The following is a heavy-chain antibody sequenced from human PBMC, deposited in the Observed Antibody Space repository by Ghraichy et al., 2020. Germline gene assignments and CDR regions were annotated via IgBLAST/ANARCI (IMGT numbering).Heavy chain of an antibody. CDR3: ARDGPDYGDEQKDAFDI. Sequence: SETLSLTCTVSGGSISSGGYYWSWIRQHPGKGLEWIGYIYYSGSTYYNPSLKSRVTISVDTSKNQFSLKLSSVTAADTAVYYCARDGPDYGDEQKDAFDIWGQGTMVTVSS. J-gene: IGHJ3*02. V-gene: IGHV4-31*03. CDR2: IYYSGST. D-gene: IGHD4-17*01. CDR1: GGSISSGGYY.